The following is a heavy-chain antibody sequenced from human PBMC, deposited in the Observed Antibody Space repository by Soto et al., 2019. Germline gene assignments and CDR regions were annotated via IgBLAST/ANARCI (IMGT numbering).Heavy chain of an antibody. CDR1: GFTFSSYA. CDR2: ISSNGGST. D-gene: IGHD3-16*02. Sequence: GGSLRLSCAASGFTFSSYAMHWVRQAPGKGLEYVSAISSNGGSTYYADSVKGRFTISRDNSKNTLYLQMGSLRAEDMAVYYCARGGGRGITFGGVIVTPLDYWGQGTLVTVSS. J-gene: IGHJ4*02. CDR3: ARGGGRGITFGGVIVTPLDY. V-gene: IGHV3-64*02.